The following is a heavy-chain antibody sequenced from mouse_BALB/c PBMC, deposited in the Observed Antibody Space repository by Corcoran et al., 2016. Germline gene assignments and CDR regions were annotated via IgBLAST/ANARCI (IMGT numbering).Heavy chain of an antibody. CDR1: GYTFTDYE. D-gene: IGHD2-14*01. J-gene: IGHJ3*01. CDR2: IDPETGGT. Sequence: QVQLQQSGAELVRPGASVTLSCKASGYTFTDYEMHWVKQTPVHGLEWIGAIDPETGGTAYNQKFKGKATLTADKSSSTAYMELRSLTSEDSAVYYCTRYCYRYWFAYWGQGTLVTVSA. CDR3: TRYCYRYWFAY. V-gene: IGHV1-15*01.